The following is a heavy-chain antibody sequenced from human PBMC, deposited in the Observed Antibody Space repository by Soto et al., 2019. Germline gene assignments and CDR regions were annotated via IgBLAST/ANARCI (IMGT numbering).Heavy chain of an antibody. D-gene: IGHD3-22*01. J-gene: IGHJ4*02. CDR1: GFTFSSCA. CDR2: ISYDESKK. V-gene: IGHV3-30-3*01. Sequence: PGGSLRLSCAASGFTFSSCAMGWVRQAPGKGLEWVAVISYDESKKYYVDSVKGRFTISRENSKNMLYLQMNSLRVEDTAVYYCARDLRWGTDSDSPGFDYWGQGTLVTVSS. CDR3: ARDLRWGTDSDSPGFDY.